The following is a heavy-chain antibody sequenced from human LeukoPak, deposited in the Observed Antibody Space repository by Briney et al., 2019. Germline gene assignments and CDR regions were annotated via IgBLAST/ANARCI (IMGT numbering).Heavy chain of an antibody. CDR3: AKGGSGWYKYDC. CDR1: GFTFSSYA. J-gene: IGHJ4*02. D-gene: IGHD6-19*01. V-gene: IGHV3-23*01. Sequence: PGGSLRLSCAASGFTFSSYAMSWVRQATGKGLEWVSAISGSGGTTYYADSVKGRFTISRDNSKNTLYLQMDSLRAEDTAVYYCAKGGSGWYKYDCWGQGTLVSVSS. CDR2: ISGSGGTT.